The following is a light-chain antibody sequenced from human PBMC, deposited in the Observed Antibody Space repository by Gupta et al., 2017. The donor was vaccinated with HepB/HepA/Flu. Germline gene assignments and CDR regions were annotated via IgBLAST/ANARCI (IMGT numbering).Light chain of an antibody. V-gene: IGKV1-5*03. CDR2: RAS. Sequence: DIQMTQSPSTLSASVGDRVTITCRASQSVSSRLAWYQQKPGNAPKLLIYRASSIASGIPSRFSGSGSGTEFTLTISSLQSDDFATYYCQQYNSYARTFGQGTKLEIK. J-gene: IGKJ2*02. CDR3: QQYNSYART. CDR1: QSVSSR.